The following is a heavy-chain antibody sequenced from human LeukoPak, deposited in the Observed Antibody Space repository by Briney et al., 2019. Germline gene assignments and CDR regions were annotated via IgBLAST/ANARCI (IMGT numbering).Heavy chain of an antibody. V-gene: IGHV3-23*01. CDR3: AKDALSSGSYYTLGY. CDR1: GFTFSSYS. J-gene: IGHJ4*02. D-gene: IGHD1-26*01. Sequence: PGGSLRLSCAASGFTFSSYSMNWVRQAPGKGLEWVSAISGSGGSTYYADSVKGRFTISRDNSKNTLYLQMNSLRAEDTAVYYCAKDALSSGSYYTLGYWGQGTLVTVSS. CDR2: ISGSGGST.